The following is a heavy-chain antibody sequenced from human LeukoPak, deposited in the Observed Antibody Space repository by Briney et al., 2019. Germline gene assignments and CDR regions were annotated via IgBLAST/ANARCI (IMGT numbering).Heavy chain of an antibody. CDR3: ARLSANSSAYFFDY. Sequence: AGGSLRLSCAASGFSVSNNYMSWVRQAPGKGLEWASIIYSGGSTYYADSVKGRFTISRHNSKNTLYLQMNSLRAEDTAVYYCARLSANSSAYFFDYWGQGTLVTVSS. D-gene: IGHD3-22*01. V-gene: IGHV3-66*04. CDR1: GFSVSNNY. J-gene: IGHJ4*02. CDR2: IYSGGST.